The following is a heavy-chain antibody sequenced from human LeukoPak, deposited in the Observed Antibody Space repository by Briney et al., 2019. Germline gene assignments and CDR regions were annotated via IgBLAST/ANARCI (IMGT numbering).Heavy chain of an antibody. CDR2: ISGSGAAT. Sequence: PGGSLRLSCAVTGFTFNIYALSWVRQAPGKGLEWVSAISGSGAATYYADSVKGRFTISRDNSKNTLYLQLNSLRVDDTAEYYCAKAHGGSYHSGIDWGQGTLVIVSS. CDR3: AKAHGGSYHSGID. D-gene: IGHD1-26*01. J-gene: IGHJ4*02. V-gene: IGHV3-23*01. CDR1: GFTFNIYA.